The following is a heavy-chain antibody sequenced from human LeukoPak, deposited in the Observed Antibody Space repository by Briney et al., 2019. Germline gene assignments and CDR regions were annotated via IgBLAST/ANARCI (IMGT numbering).Heavy chain of an antibody. CDR3: ARNRYYYYMDV. Sequence: SETLSLTCTVSGGSITNGYYWGWIRQPPGKGLEWIGIIYYSGSTYYSPSLKSRVTISVDTSKNQFSLKLSSVTAADTAVYYCARNRYYYYMDVWGKGTTVTVSS. CDR2: IYYSGST. V-gene: IGHV4-39*07. J-gene: IGHJ6*03. CDR1: GGSITNGYY. D-gene: IGHD1-14*01.